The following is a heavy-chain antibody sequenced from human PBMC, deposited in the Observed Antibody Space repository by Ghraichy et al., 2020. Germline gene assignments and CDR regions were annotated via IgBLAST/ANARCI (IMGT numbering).Heavy chain of an antibody. CDR2: ISGSGGST. D-gene: IGHD3-10*01. V-gene: IGHV3-23*01. CDR3: AKRCKTPRITMVRGPGYFDY. Sequence: GGSLRLSCAASGFTFSSYAMSWVRQAPGKGLEWVSAISGSGGSTYYADSVKGRFTISRDNSKNTLYLQMNSLRAEDTAVYYCAKRCKTPRITMVRGPGYFDYWGQGTLVTVSS. CDR1: GFTFSSYA. J-gene: IGHJ4*02.